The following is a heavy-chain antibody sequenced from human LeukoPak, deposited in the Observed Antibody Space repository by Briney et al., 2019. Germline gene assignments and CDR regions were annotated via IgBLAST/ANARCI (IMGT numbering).Heavy chain of an antibody. CDR3: ARDGSRYSFDY. CDR1: DGSISTYY. CDR2: LYTSGDT. V-gene: IGHV4-4*07. D-gene: IGHD3-16*02. J-gene: IGHJ4*02. Sequence: SQTLSLTCTVSDGSISTYYWSWIRQPAGKGLEWVGRLYTSGDTNYNPSLKSRVTISVDKSKNQFSLKLNSVTAADTAVYYCARDGSRYSFDYWGQGTLVTVSS.